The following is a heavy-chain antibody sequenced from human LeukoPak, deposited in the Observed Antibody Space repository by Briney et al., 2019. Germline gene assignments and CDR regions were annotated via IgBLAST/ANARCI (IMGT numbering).Heavy chain of an antibody. V-gene: IGHV1-18*01. Sequence: ASVKVSCKASGYTFTSYGISWVRQAPGQGLEWMGWISAYNGNTNYAQKLQGRVTMTTDTSTSTAYMELRSLRSDDTAVYYCARELYDFWSGYYNPEDAFDIWGQGTMVTVSS. J-gene: IGHJ3*02. D-gene: IGHD3-3*01. CDR1: GYTFTSYG. CDR2: ISAYNGNT. CDR3: ARELYDFWSGYYNPEDAFDI.